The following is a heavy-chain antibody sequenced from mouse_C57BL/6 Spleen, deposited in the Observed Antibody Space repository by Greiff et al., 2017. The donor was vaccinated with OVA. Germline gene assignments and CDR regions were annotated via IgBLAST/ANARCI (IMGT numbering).Heavy chain of an antibody. CDR1: GFTFSDYG. CDR3: ARIYDYGDYYAMDY. CDR2: ISSGSCTI. Sequence: EVKLVESGGGLVKPGGSLKLSCAASGFTFSDYGMHWVRQAPEKGLAWVAYISSGSCTIYYADTVKGRFTISRDNAKNTLFLQMTSLRSEDTAMYYCARIYDYGDYYAMDYWGQGTSVTVSS. V-gene: IGHV5-17*01. J-gene: IGHJ4*01. D-gene: IGHD2-4*01.